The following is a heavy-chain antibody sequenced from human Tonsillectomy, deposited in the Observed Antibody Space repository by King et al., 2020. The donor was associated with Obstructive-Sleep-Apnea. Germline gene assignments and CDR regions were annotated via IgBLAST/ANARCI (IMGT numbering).Heavy chain of an antibody. D-gene: IGHD2-8*01. V-gene: IGHV3-43*01. J-gene: IGHJ4*02. CDR3: AKTNIVLMVYAQSPDYYFDY. CDR1: GFTFDDYT. CDR2: ISWDGGST. Sequence: VQLVESGGVVVQPGGSLRLSCAASGFTFDDYTMHWVRQAPGKGLEWVSLISWDGGSTYYADSVKGRFTISRDNSKNSLYLQMNSLRTEHTALYYCAKTNIVLMVYAQSPDYYFDYWGQGTLVTVSS.